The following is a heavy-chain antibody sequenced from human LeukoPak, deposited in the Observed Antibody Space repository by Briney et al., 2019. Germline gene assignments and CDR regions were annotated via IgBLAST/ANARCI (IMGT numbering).Heavy chain of an antibody. CDR1: GYRFTTYG. D-gene: IGHD3-10*01. Sequence: ASVKVSCKASGYRFTTYGISWVRQAPGQGLEWLGWVTGFNGKTTYARRVEDRLILTTNTSTSTGTLDLRGLRADDTAVYYCARVGSSGEFDFWGQGTLVTVSS. V-gene: IGHV1-18*01. CDR2: VTGFNGKT. CDR3: ARVGSSGEFDF. J-gene: IGHJ4*02.